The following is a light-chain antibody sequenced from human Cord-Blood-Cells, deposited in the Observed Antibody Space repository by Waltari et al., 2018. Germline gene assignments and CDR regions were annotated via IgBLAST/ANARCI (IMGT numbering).Light chain of an antibody. V-gene: IGKV3-20*01. J-gene: IGKJ5*01. CDR1: QSVSSSY. CDR2: GAS. Sequence: EMVLTQSPGTLSWSPGERATLSCRASQSVSSSYLAWYQQKPGQAPRLLIYGASSRATGIPDRFRGSGSGTDFSLTISRLVPEDFAVYYCQQYGSSPITFRQGTRLEIQ. CDR3: QQYGSSPIT.